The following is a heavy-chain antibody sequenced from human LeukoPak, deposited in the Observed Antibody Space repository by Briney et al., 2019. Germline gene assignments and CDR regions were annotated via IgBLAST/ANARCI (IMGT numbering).Heavy chain of an antibody. CDR1: GYTFTSYG. V-gene: IGHV1-46*01. CDR3: ARESGSYFYYYYYMDV. J-gene: IGHJ6*03. CDR2: INPSGGST. D-gene: IGHD1-26*01. Sequence: ASVKVSCKASGYTFTSYGISWVRQAPGQGLEWMGIINPSGGSTSYAQKFQGRVTMTRDMSTSTVYMELSSLRSEDTAVYYCARESGSYFYYYYYMDVWGKGTTVTVSS.